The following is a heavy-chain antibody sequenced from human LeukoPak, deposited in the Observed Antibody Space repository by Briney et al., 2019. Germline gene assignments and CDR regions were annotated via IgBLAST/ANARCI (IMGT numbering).Heavy chain of an antibody. CDR3: AKDLDSSSI. Sequence: PSQTLSLTCNVSGASISGLGYYWSWIRQPPGKGPEWIGLVYATKKIHYNPSLKSRLFISVDTSKNQFSLRLSSVTAADTAVYYCAKDLDSSSIWGQGSLVIVSS. D-gene: IGHD2-2*01. J-gene: IGHJ4*02. V-gene: IGHV4-31*03. CDR2: VYATKKI. CDR1: GASISGLGYY.